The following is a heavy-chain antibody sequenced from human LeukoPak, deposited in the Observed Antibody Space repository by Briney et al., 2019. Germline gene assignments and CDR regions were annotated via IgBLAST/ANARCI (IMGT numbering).Heavy chain of an antibody. J-gene: IGHJ6*03. CDR1: GYTLTELS. CDR3: ATATERYCSSTSCFPYDYYYMDV. Sequence: ASEKVSCKVSGYTLTELSMHWVRQAPGKGLEWMGGFDPEDGETIYAQKFQGRVTMTEDTSTDTAYMELSSLRSEDTAVYYCATATERYCSSTSCFPYDYYYMDVWGKGTTVTVSS. CDR2: FDPEDGET. V-gene: IGHV1-24*01. D-gene: IGHD2-2*01.